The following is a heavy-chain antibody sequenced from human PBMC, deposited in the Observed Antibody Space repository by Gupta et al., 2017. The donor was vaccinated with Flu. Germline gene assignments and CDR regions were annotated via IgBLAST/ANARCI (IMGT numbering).Heavy chain of an antibody. CDR3: AGWLGHGLLDD. CDR1: GFVFGHRA. D-gene: IGHD5-12*01. Sequence: EGKLVESGGGVVQPGGSLRLSCAASGFVFGHRAMSWVRHAPGKGLQWVSAISGNAHNTHYADSVRGRFTISRDNFNNILFLQMDSLRAEDTATYFCAGWLGHGLLDDWGQGTPVVVSS. CDR2: ISGNAHNT. J-gene: IGHJ4*02. V-gene: IGHV3-23*04.